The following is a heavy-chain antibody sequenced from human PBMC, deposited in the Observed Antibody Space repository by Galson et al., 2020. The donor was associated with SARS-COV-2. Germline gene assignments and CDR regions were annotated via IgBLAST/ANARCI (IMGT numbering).Heavy chain of an antibody. Sequence: GESLKISCAASGFTFSSYGMHWVRQAPGKGLEWVAVISYDGSNKYYADSVKGRFTISRDNSKNTLYLQMNSLRAEDTAVYYCASLGITMIDFGGYWGQGTLVTVSS. D-gene: IGHD3-22*01. CDR2: ISYDGSNK. CDR1: GFTFSSYG. J-gene: IGHJ4*02. V-gene: IGHV3-30*03. CDR3: ASLGITMIDFGGY.